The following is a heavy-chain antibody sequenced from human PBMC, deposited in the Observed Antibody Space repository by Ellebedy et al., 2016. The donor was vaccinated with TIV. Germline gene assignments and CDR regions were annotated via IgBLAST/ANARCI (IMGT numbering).Heavy chain of an antibody. J-gene: IGHJ4*02. Sequence: GESLKISCVGSGFTFSSYWMSWVRQAPGKGLEWVAGIKQDGSAIHYMDSARGRFIISRDNAKNSMYLQINSLRVEDTGVYYCATQWELYDWGQGTTVTVSS. CDR1: GFTFSSYW. D-gene: IGHD1-26*01. V-gene: IGHV3-7*01. CDR2: IKQDGSAI. CDR3: ATQWELYD.